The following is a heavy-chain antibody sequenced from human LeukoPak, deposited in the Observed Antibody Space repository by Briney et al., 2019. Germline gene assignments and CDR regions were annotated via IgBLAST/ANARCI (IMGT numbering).Heavy chain of an antibody. Sequence: GGSLRLSCAASGFTFSSYAMSWVRQAPGKGLEWVSAISGSGGSTYYADSVKGRFTISRDNSKNTLYLQMNSLRAEDTAVYYCAKVMAPAAFVYYYYYMDVWGKGTTVTVSS. J-gene: IGHJ6*03. CDR3: AKVMAPAAFVYYYYYMDV. V-gene: IGHV3-23*01. CDR1: GFTFSSYA. CDR2: ISGSGGST. D-gene: IGHD2-2*01.